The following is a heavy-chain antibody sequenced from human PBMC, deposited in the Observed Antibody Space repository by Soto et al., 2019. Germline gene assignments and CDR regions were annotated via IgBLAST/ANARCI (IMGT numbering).Heavy chain of an antibody. J-gene: IGHJ4*02. CDR3: AREGKSTVNFDF. Sequence: EVSLLESGGGLVQPGGSLRLSCATSGFTFTSYAMSWVRQAPGKGLEWVSGISRGADITHYADSVKGRFTISRDNSKKTLYLQMNSLRAEDTAVYYCAREGKSTVNFDFWGQGILVTVSS. CDR2: ISRGADIT. D-gene: IGHD4-17*01. V-gene: IGHV3-23*01. CDR1: GFTFTSYA.